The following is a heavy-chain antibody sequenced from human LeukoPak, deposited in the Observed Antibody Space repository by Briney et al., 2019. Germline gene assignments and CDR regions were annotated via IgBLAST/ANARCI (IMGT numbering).Heavy chain of an antibody. V-gene: IGHV4-34*09. CDR2: IYYSGST. CDR1: GGSFSGYY. Sequence: PSETLSLTCAVYGGSFSGYYWSWIRQHPGKGLEWIGYIYYSGSTKYHPSLKSRVIISVDTSKNQFSLKLSSVTAADTAVYYCARDGNGYNAHGMDVWGPGTTVTVSS. CDR3: ARDGNGYNAHGMDV. J-gene: IGHJ6*02. D-gene: IGHD5-24*01.